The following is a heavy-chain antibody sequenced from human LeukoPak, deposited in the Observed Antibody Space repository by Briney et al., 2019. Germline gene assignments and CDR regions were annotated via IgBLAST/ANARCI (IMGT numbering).Heavy chain of an antibody. V-gene: IGHV3-23*01. Sequence: GGSLRLSCTGSGFTFRSYALSWVRQAPGTGLEWVSAIGGSGGTYYADSVKGRFTISRDNSKNALYLQMNGLRAEDTAVYYCGIRDTSAYYVFWGQGTLVTVSS. CDR2: IGGSGGT. CDR3: GIRDTSAYYVF. D-gene: IGHD3-22*01. CDR1: GFTFRSYA. J-gene: IGHJ4*02.